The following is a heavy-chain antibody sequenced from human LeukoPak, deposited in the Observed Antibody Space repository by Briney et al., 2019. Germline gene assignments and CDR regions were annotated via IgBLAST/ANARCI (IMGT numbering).Heavy chain of an antibody. CDR2: ISGRGGNT. Sequence: PGGSLRLSCAASGFTFSSYAMSWVRQAPGKGLEWVSAISGRGGNTYYADSVKGRFTISRDNSKNTLYLQMNSLRAEDTAVYYCAKQPTPYYDSSYFDYWGQGTLVTVSS. V-gene: IGHV3-23*01. CDR3: AKQPTPYYDSSYFDY. J-gene: IGHJ4*02. D-gene: IGHD3-22*01. CDR1: GFTFSSYA.